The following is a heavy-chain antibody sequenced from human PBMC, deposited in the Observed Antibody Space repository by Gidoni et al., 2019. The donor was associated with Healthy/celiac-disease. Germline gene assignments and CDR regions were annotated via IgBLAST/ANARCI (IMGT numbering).Heavy chain of an antibody. D-gene: IGHD5-12*01. CDR2: ISYDGSNT. CDR3: ARDREIGLRWLQPHGGWFDT. Sequence: EWVAVISYDGSNTYYSDYVKGRFTISRDNSKNTLYLQMNSRRAEETAVYYCARDREIGLRWLQPHGGWFDTWGQGTLVTVSA. J-gene: IGHJ5*02. V-gene: IGHV3-30*04.